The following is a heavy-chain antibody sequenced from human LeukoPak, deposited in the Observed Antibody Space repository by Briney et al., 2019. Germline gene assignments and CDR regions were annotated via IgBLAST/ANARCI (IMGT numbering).Heavy chain of an antibody. CDR3: ARVHSSNWDAFDI. CDR1: GYTFAGYY. Sequence: ASVKVSCKASGYTFAGYYMPWVRQAPGQGLEWMGRINPNSGGTNYAQKFQGRVTMTRDTSISTAYMELSRLRSDDTAVYYCARVHSSNWDAFDIWGQGTMVTVSS. CDR2: INPNSGGT. D-gene: IGHD7-27*01. V-gene: IGHV1-2*06. J-gene: IGHJ3*02.